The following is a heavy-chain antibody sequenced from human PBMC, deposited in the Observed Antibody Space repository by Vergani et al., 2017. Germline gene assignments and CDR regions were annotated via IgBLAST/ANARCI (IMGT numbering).Heavy chain of an antibody. V-gene: IGHV4-34*01. CDR2: INHSGST. CDR3: ARDLGYCSSTSCYYSYHSGMDV. D-gene: IGHD2-2*01. Sequence: QVQLQQWGAGLLKPSETLSLTCAVYGGSFSGYYWSWIRQPPGKGLEWIGEINHSGSTNYNPSLKSRVTISVDTSKNQFSLKLSSVTAADTAVYYCARDLGYCSSTSCYYSYHSGMDVWGQGTTVTVSS. J-gene: IGHJ6*02. CDR1: GGSFSGYY.